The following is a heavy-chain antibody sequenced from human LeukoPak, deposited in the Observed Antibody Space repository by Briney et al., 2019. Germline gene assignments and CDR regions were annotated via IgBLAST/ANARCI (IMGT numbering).Heavy chain of an antibody. CDR1: GYTFTSYD. CDR3: ARAASGSYPDAFDI. J-gene: IGHJ3*02. D-gene: IGHD1-26*01. CDR2: MNPNSGNT. Sequence: ASVKVSCKASGYTFTSYDINWVRQATGQGLEWMGWMNPNSGNTGYAQKFQGRVTMTRNTSISTAYMELSSLRSEDTAVYYCARAASGSYPDAFDIWGQGTMVTVSS. V-gene: IGHV1-8*01.